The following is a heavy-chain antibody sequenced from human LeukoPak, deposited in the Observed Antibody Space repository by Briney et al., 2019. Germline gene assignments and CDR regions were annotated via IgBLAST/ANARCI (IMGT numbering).Heavy chain of an antibody. CDR1: GYTFSSYG. V-gene: IGHV1-18*01. D-gene: IGHD2-2*01. J-gene: IGHJ3*02. CDR2: ISAYNGNA. CDR3: ARAPGSYCSSTSCNDAFDI. Sequence: ASVKVSCKASGYTFSSYGITWVRQAPGQGLEWMGWISAYNGNANYAQNLQGRVTMTTDTSTGTAYLELKSLSSDDTAVYYCARAPGSYCSSTSCNDAFDIWGQGTMVTVSS.